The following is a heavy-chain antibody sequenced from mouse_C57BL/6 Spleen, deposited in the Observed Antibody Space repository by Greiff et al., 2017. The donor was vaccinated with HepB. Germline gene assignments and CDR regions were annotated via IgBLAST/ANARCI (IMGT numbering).Heavy chain of an antibody. CDR3: ARHNGKDAMDY. Sequence: VQLQQPGAELVMPGASVKLSCKASGYTFTSYWMHWVKQRPGQGLEWIGEIDPSDSYTNYNQKFKGKSTLTVDKSSSTAYMQLSSLTSEDSAVYYCARHNGKDAMDYWGQGTSVTVSS. J-gene: IGHJ4*01. V-gene: IGHV1-69*01. CDR1: GYTFTSYW. D-gene: IGHD2-1*01. CDR2: IDPSDSYT.